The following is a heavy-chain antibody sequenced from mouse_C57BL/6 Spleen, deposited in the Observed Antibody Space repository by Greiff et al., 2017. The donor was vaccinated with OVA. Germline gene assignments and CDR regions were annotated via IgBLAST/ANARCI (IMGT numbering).Heavy chain of an antibody. V-gene: IGHV10-1*01. CDR1: GFSFNTYA. J-gene: IGHJ4*01. Sequence: EVQLVESGGGLVQPKGSLKLSCAASGFSFNTYAMNWVRQAPGKGLEWVARIRSKSNNYATYYADSVKDRFTISRDDSESMLYLQMNNLKTEDTAMYYCVRGEAQATFYYAMDYWGQGTSVTVS. CDR2: IRSKSNNYAT. CDR3: VRGEAQATFYYAMDY. D-gene: IGHD3-2*02.